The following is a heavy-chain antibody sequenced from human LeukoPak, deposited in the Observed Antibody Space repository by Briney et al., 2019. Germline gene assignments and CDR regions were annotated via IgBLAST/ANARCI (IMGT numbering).Heavy chain of an antibody. J-gene: IGHJ4*02. CDR1: AFTFGNYE. CDR3: ARRAGAYSHPYDY. CDR2: IYSDNT. D-gene: IGHD4/OR15-4a*01. Sequence: PGGSLRLSCAASAFTFGNYEMNWVRQAPGKGLEWVSFIYSDNTHYSDSVKGRFTISRDNSKNTLYLQMNSLRAEDTAVYYCARRAGAYSHPYDYWGQGTLVTVSS. V-gene: IGHV3-53*01.